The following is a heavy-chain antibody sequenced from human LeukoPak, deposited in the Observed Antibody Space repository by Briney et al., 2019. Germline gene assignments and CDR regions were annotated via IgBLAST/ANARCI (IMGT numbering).Heavy chain of an antibody. CDR1: GDSISTSY. Sequence: SETLSLTCTVSGDSISTSYWSWIRQPAGKRMEWIGRIFASGETNYNTSLESRVIMSRDTSNNQFFLRLTSGTAADTAVYYCARDRYTWHDRDWFDSWGQGTLVTVSS. CDR3: ARDRYTWHDRDWFDS. V-gene: IGHV4-4*07. D-gene: IGHD1-20*01. J-gene: IGHJ5*01. CDR2: IFASGET.